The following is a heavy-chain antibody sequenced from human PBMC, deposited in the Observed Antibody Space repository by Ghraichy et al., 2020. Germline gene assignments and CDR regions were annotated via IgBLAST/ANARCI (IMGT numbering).Heavy chain of an antibody. CDR1: GFTFSSYE. J-gene: IGHJ3*02. V-gene: IGHV3-48*03. CDR2: ISSSGSTI. Sequence: GGSLRLSCAASGFTFSSYEMNWVRQAPGKGLEWVSYISSSGSTIYYADSVKGRFTISRDNAKNSLYLQMNSLRAEDTAVYYCARDLTLRFVVVVAATQDAFDIWGQGTMVTVSS. D-gene: IGHD2-15*01. CDR3: ARDLTLRFVVVVAATQDAFDI.